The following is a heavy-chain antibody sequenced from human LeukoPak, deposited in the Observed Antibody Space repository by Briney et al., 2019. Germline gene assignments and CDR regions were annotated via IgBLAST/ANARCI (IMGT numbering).Heavy chain of an antibody. J-gene: IGHJ4*02. CDR3: ARETYYYDSRGYYPYYFDY. D-gene: IGHD3-22*01. Sequence: ASVKVSCKTSGYTFTDYYMHWVRQAPGQGLEWVGWINPNSGGTNYAQKFQGGVTMTRDTSISTAYMELSRLRSDDTAVYYCARETYYYDSRGYYPYYFDYWGQGTLVTVSS. V-gene: IGHV1-2*02. CDR2: INPNSGGT. CDR1: GYTFTDYY.